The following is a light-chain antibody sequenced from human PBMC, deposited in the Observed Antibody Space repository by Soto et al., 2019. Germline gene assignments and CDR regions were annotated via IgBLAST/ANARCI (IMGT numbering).Light chain of an antibody. CDR3: QQYNRWPLT. V-gene: IGKV3-15*01. CDR2: ESS. Sequence: EIVMTQSPASLSVSPGERATLSCRASQSVNSHLAWYLQKPGQVPRLLIYESSTRATGIPARFSGSGSGTEFTLTISSLQSEDFAVYYCQQYNRWPLTFGQGTMMEIK. CDR1: QSVNSH. J-gene: IGKJ1*01.